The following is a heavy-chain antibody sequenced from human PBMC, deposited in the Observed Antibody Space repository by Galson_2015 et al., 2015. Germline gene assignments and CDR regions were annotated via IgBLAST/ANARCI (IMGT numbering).Heavy chain of an antibody. CDR1: GGTFSSYA. J-gene: IGHJ6*03. V-gene: IGHV1-69*13. Sequence: SVKVSCKASGGTFSSYAISWVRQAPGQGLEWMGGIIPIFGTANYAQKFQGRVTITADESTSTAYMELSSLRSEDTAVYYCARSKWEQTFRGYYMDVWGKGTTVTVSS. CDR3: ARSKWEQTFRGYYMDV. D-gene: IGHD1-26*01. CDR2: IIPIFGTA.